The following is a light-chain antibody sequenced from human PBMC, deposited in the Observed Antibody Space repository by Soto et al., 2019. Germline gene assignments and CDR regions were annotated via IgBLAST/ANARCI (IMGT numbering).Light chain of an antibody. Sequence: QSALTQPRSVSGSPGQSVTISCTGTSSDVCAYNYVSWYQQQPGQAPNVMIYDVNKRPSGVPDRFSGSKSGTTASLTIAWLQADDEADYYCCSYAGSYNFVFGSGTKVTVL. CDR1: SSDVCAYNY. J-gene: IGLJ1*01. CDR2: DVN. V-gene: IGLV2-11*01. CDR3: CSYAGSYNFV.